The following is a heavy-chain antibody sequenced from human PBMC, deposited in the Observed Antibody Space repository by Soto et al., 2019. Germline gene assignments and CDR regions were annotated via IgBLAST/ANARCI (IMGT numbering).Heavy chain of an antibody. CDR3: AKVVVAATYWEDAFDI. J-gene: IGHJ3*02. V-gene: IGHV3-9*01. CDR2: ISWNSGSI. D-gene: IGHD2-15*01. Sequence: EVQLVESGGGLVQPGRSLRLSCAASGFTFDDYAMHWVRQAPGKGLEWVSGISWNSGSIGYADSVKGRFTISRDNAKNSLCLQMNSLRAEDTALYYCAKVVVAATYWEDAFDIWGQGTMVTVSS. CDR1: GFTFDDYA.